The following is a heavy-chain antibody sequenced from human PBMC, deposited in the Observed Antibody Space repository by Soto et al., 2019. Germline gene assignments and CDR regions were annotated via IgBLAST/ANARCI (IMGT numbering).Heavy chain of an antibody. J-gene: IGHJ4*02. CDR1: GYTFTNFY. D-gene: IGHD2-21*01. CDR3: AILWCGGGGYFDW. V-gene: IGHV1-46*01. Sequence: HVQLVQSGAELKKPGASVQVSCKASGYTFTNFYIHWVRQAPGQGLEWMGRINPGVGSTTYAQRFQDRVSMTRDTSTSTVYMELSSLRSADSAMYYCAILWCGGGGYFDWWGPGTLVPVSS. CDR2: INPGVGST.